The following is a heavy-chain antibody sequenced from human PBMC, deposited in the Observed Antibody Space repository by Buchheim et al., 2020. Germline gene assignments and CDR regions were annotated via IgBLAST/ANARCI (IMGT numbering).Heavy chain of an antibody. CDR2: INHSGSS. D-gene: IGHD3-3*01. CDR1: GGSFSGYY. V-gene: IGHV4-34*01. Sequence: QVQLQQWGAGLLKPSETLSLTCAVYGGSFSGYYWSWIRQPPGKGLEWSGEINHSGSSNYNPSHKSRVNISVDTSKNQFSLKLSSVTAADTAVYYCARGSQSNTSYYDFWSGYRLFDYWGQGTL. J-gene: IGHJ4*02. CDR3: ARGSQSNTSYYDFWSGYRLFDY.